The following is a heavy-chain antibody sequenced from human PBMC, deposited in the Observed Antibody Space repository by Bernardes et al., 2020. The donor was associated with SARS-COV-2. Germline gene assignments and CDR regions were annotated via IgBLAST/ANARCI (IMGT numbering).Heavy chain of an antibody. V-gene: IGHV1-24*01. CDR1: GYTLTALS. CDR2: FDPEDGET. CDR3: ATAVAVAVFYYYYGMDV. D-gene: IGHD6-19*01. Sequence: ASLKVSCKVSGYTLTALSMHWGRQTPGKGLEWMGGFDPEDGETIYAQKFQGRVTMTEDTSTDTAYMELSSLRSEDTAVYYCATAVAVAVFYYYYGMDVWCLVTTVTVSS. J-gene: IGHJ6*02.